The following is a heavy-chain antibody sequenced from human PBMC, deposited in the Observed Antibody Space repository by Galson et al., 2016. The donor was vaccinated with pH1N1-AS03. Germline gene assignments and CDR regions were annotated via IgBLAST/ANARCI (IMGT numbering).Heavy chain of an antibody. J-gene: IGHJ4*02. D-gene: IGHD3-16*01. CDR3: AREPWGSTQGEY. CDR2: IYGGGDT. CDR1: GFTINNNY. Sequence: SLRLSCAASGFTINNNYMSWVRQAPGKGLEWVSVIYGGGDTFYADSVKDRFTVSRDNSKNTVYLQMNSLRVEDTAVYYCAREPWGSTQGEYWGQGTLVTV. V-gene: IGHV3-53*01.